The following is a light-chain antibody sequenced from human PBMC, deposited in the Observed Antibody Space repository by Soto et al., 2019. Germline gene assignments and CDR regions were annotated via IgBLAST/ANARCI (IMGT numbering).Light chain of an antibody. CDR3: QQYDTSPRT. CDR1: QSVSSNY. Sequence: EIVLTQSPGTLSLSPGERATLSCRASQSVSSNYLAWYQQKRGQAPRLLIYGASSRATGIPTRFSGRGSGAEFTLTISRLEPEDFAVYYCQQYDTSPRTFGQGTKVEI. J-gene: IGKJ1*01. CDR2: GAS. V-gene: IGKV3-20*01.